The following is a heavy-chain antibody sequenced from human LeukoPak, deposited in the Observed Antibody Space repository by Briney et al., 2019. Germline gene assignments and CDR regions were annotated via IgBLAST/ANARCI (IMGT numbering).Heavy chain of an antibody. Sequence: SETLSLACTVPGGSISSYYWSWIRQPPGKGLEWIGYIYYSGSTNYNPSLKSRVTISVDTSKNQFSLKLSSVTAADTAVYYCARGGSSSWYRVYYFDYWGQGTLVTVSS. CDR1: GGSISSYY. CDR2: IYYSGST. D-gene: IGHD6-13*01. V-gene: IGHV4-59*01. CDR3: ARGGSSSWYRVYYFDY. J-gene: IGHJ4*02.